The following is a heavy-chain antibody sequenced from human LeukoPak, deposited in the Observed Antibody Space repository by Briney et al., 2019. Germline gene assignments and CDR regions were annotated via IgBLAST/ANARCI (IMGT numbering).Heavy chain of an antibody. D-gene: IGHD5-18*01. CDR1: GGSFRSYG. CDR3: ARGRRQPWLPVF. CDR2: IIPSVGSA. V-gene: IGHV1-69*13. J-gene: IGHJ4*02. Sequence: ASVKVACKASGGSFRSYGFTWVRQAPGQGLEWVGGIIPSVGSANYAQKFQARVTIAADESTSTAHMELSSLTSEDTAVYYRARGRRQPWLPVFWGQGTLVTVSS.